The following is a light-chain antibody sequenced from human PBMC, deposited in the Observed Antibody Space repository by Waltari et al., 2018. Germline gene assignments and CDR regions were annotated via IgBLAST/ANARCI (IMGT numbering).Light chain of an antibody. CDR3: HSCTSSITWV. CDR2: DLY. J-gene: IGLJ3*02. CDR1: SSDVGGHNH. Sequence: HSALTQPASVSGSPGQSITISCTGTSSDVGGHNHVSWYQHHPGRLPKLIIHDLYKRPSGVSRRFSGSKSGDTAYLTISGLQAEDEADYYCHSCTSSITWVFGGGTKLTVL. V-gene: IGLV2-14*03.